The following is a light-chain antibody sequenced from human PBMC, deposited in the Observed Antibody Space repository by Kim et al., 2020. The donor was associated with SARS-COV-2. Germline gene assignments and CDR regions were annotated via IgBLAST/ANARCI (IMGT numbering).Light chain of an antibody. CDR2: AAS. Sequence: ASVGDRVTISCRANQNIGTYLNWYQHRPGKAPQLLIYAASSLRSGVPSRFSGSGSGTDFTLTISSLQPDDFATYYCQQSYSTPLHSFGQGTKLEI. J-gene: IGKJ2*03. V-gene: IGKV1-39*01. CDR1: QNIGTY. CDR3: QQSYSTPLHS.